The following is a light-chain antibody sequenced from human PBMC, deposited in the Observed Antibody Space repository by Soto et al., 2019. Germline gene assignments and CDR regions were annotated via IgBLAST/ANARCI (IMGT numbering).Light chain of an antibody. CDR2: EVT. CDR1: SSDVGSYDL. Sequence: QSALTQPASVSGSPGQSIAISSTGTSSDVGSYDLVSWYQQHPGKAPKLMIYEVTKRPSGVSSRFSGSKSGNTASLTISGLQAEDDADYYCCSSAGGGTYVFGTGIKVTVL. J-gene: IGLJ1*01. CDR3: CSSAGGGTYV. V-gene: IGLV2-23*02.